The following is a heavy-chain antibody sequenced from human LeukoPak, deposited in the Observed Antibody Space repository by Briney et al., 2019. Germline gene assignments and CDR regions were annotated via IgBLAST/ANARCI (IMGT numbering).Heavy chain of an antibody. V-gene: IGHV3-64*02. CDR2: ISSNGGTT. CDR1: GFTFSDYA. D-gene: IGHD4-23*01. Sequence: PGGSLRLSCAASGFTFSDYAMHWVRQAPGKGLEYVSAISSNGGTTYYADSVKGRFTISRDNSKNTLFLQMNSLRAEDTAVYYCVLGGNSVLDYWGQGTLVTVSS. CDR3: VLGGNSVLDY. J-gene: IGHJ4*02.